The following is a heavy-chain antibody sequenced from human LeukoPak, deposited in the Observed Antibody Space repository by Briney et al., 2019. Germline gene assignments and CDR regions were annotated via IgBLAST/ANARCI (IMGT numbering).Heavy chain of an antibody. CDR2: ISYDASNE. J-gene: IGHJ4*02. D-gene: IGHD3-9*01. CDR3: AGETYYDIFTGYHPFDY. CDR1: GFMFSNYA. Sequence: GGSLRLSCAASGFMFSNYAMHWVRQAPGKGLEWVAVISYDASNEYYADSVKGRFTISRDNSKNTLYLQMNSLRAEDTAVYYCAGETYYDIFTGYHPFDYWGQGTLVTVSS. V-gene: IGHV3-30-3*01.